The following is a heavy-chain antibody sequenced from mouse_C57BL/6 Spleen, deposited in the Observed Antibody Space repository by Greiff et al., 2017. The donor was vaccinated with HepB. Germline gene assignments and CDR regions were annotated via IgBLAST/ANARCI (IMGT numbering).Heavy chain of an antibody. CDR1: GYTFTSYW. CDR2: IYPGSGST. CDR3: AREGTGSAMDY. D-gene: IGHD4-1*01. V-gene: IGHV1-55*01. J-gene: IGHJ4*01. Sequence: QVQLKQPGAELVKPGASVKMSCKASGYTFTSYWITWVKQRPGQGLEWIGDIYPGSGSTNYNEKFKSKATLTVDTSSSTAYMQLSSLTSEDSAVYYCAREGTGSAMDYWGQGTSVTVSS.